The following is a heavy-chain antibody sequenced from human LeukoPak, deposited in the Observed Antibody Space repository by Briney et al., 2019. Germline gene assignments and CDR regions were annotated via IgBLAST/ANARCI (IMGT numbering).Heavy chain of an antibody. CDR1: GGSISSSNW. CDR2: IYHSGST. D-gene: IGHD6-13*01. Sequence: SGTLSLTCAVPGGSISSSNWWSWVRQPPGKGLEWIGEIYHSGSTNYNPSLKSRVTISVDKSKNQFSLKLSSVTAADTAVYYCARVGSSSWYGLFDYWGQGTLVTVSS. V-gene: IGHV4-4*02. CDR3: ARVGSSSWYGLFDY. J-gene: IGHJ4*02.